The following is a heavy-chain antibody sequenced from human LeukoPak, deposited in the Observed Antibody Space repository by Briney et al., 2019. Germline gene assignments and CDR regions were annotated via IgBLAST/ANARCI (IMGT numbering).Heavy chain of an antibody. J-gene: IGHJ4*02. V-gene: IGHV4-39*01. CDR1: GGSISSSSYY. CDR2: IYYSGST. CDR3: ATISGRDGYNYFDY. D-gene: IGHD5-24*01. Sequence: PSETLSLTCTVSGGSISSSSYYWGWIRQPPGEGLEWIGSIYYSGSTYYNPSLKSRVTISVDTSKNQFSLKLSSVTAADTAVYYCATISGRDGYNYFDYWGQGTLVTASS.